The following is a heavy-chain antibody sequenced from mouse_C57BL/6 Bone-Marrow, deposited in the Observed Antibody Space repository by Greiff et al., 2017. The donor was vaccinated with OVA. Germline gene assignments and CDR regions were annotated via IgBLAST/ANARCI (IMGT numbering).Heavy chain of an antibody. CDR2: IDPSDCYT. D-gene: IGHD1-1*01. Sequence: QVQLQQPGAELVKPGASVKLSCKASGYTFTSYWMQWVKQRPGQGLEWIGEIDPSDCYTNYNQKFKGKATLTVDTSTSTAYVQLGSLTSDDSAVYYCAREGVLLLRPGFDYWGQGTTLTVSS. V-gene: IGHV1-50*01. J-gene: IGHJ2*01. CDR3: AREGVLLLRPGFDY. CDR1: GYTFTSYW.